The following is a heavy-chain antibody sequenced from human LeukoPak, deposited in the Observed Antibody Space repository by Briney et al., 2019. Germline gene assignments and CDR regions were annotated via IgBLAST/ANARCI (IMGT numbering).Heavy chain of an antibody. V-gene: IGHV4-59*01. Sequence: SETLSLTCTVSGGSISSYYWSWIRQPPGKGLEWIGYIYYSGSTNYNPSLKSRVTISVDTSKNQFSLKLSSVTAADTAVYYCARTEESGYSYRYFGYYYYMDVWGKGTTVTVSS. CDR3: ARTEESGYSYRYFGYYYYMDV. D-gene: IGHD5-18*01. CDR2: IYYSGST. J-gene: IGHJ6*03. CDR1: GGSISSYY.